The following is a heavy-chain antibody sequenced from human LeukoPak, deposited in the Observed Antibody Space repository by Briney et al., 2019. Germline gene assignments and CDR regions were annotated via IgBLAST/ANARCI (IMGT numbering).Heavy chain of an antibody. Sequence: PSETLSLTCAVYGGSFSGYYWSWIRQPPGKGLEWIGEINHSGSTNYNPSLKSRVTISVDTSKNQFSLKLSSVTAADTAVYYCARSRFGELLLYYFDYWGQGTLVTVSS. J-gene: IGHJ4*02. CDR3: ARSRFGELLLYYFDY. CDR2: INHSGST. D-gene: IGHD3-10*01. V-gene: IGHV4-34*01. CDR1: GGSFSGYY.